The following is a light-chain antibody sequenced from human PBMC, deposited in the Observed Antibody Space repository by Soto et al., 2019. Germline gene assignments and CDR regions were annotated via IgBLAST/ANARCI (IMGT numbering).Light chain of an antibody. Sequence: DIQMTQSPTSLSASVGDRVTITCRASQGIRNFVAWYQQKPGKAPKLLIYAASTLQSGVPSRFSGSGSGTDFTLIINSLQHEDVATYSCQNYSSVPVFGPGTKVEIK. CDR2: AAS. V-gene: IGKV1-27*01. CDR1: QGIRNF. J-gene: IGKJ3*01. CDR3: QNYSSVPV.